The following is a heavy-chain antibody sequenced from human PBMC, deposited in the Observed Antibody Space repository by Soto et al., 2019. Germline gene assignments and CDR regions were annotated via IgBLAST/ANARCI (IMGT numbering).Heavy chain of an antibody. V-gene: IGHV1-18*01. CDR2: ISAYNGNT. CDR1: GYTFSSYH. Sequence: QIQLVQSGAEVKKPGASVKVSCKASGYTFSSYHITWVRQAPGQGLEWMGWISAYNGNTNYAQNLQGRVTMTTDPSTSTAYMELRSLRSDDTTVYYCARDLPPVDYWGQGTLVTVSS. J-gene: IGHJ4*02. CDR3: ARDLPPVDY.